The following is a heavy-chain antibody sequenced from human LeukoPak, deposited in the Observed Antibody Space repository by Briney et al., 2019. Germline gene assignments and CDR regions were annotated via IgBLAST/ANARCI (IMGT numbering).Heavy chain of an antibody. CDR3: ASASAGTFGYYFDY. J-gene: IGHJ4*02. Sequence: PGGSLRLSCAASGFSFDDYAMHWVRQAPGKGLEWVSLISRDGGSTYYADSVKGRFTISRDNSKNSLYLQMNSLRAEDTALYYCASASAGTFGYYFDYWGQGTLVTV. CDR1: GFSFDDYA. CDR2: ISRDGGST. V-gene: IGHV3-43D*04. D-gene: IGHD3-10*01.